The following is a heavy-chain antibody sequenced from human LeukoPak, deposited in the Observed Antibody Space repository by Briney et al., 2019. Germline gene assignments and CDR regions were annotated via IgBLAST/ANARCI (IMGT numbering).Heavy chain of an antibody. V-gene: IGHV1-18*01. CDR3: ARVHYGYDSSGYYTDAFDI. D-gene: IGHD3-22*01. CDR2: ISVYNGNK. CDR1: GYTFTTYG. Sequence: ASVKVSCKASGYTFTTYGISWVRQAPGQGLEWMGWISVYNGNKNYAQKLQGRVTMTTDTSTSTAYMELRSLRSDDTAVYYCARVHYGYDSSGYYTDAFDIWGQGTMVTVSS. J-gene: IGHJ3*02.